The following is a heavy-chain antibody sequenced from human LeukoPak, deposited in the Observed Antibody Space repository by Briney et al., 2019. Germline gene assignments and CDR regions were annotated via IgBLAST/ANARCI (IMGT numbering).Heavy chain of an antibody. D-gene: IGHD2-2*01. CDR3: ARGDAGRCSSTTCFGMRWFDP. CDR1: GGSFNGYY. V-gene: IGHV4-34*01. J-gene: IGHJ5*02. CDR2: INHSGDT. Sequence: SETLSLTCAVYGGSFNGYYWTWIRQSPGKGLEWIGEINHSGDTNYSPSLKNRVTISVDTSKNQFSLKVTSVTAADTAVYFCARGDAGRCSSTTCFGMRWFDPWGQGTLVAVSS.